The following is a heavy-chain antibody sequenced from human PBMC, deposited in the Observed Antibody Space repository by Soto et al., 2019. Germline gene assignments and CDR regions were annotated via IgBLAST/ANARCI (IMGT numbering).Heavy chain of an antibody. CDR2: IYYSGST. CDR1: GGSISSGGYY. J-gene: IGHJ3*02. D-gene: IGHD6-25*01. CDR3: ARDWGYSIGAFDI. Sequence: SETLSLTCTVSGGSISSGGYYWSWIRQHPGKGLEWIGYIYYSGSTYYNPSLKSRVTISVDTSKNQFSLKLSSVTAADTAVYYCARDWGYSIGAFDIWGQGTMVTVSS. V-gene: IGHV4-31*03.